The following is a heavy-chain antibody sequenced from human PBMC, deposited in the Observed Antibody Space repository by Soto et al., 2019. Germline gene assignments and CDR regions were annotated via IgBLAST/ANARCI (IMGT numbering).Heavy chain of an antibody. CDR2: MHYSGTT. V-gene: IGHV4-59*01. Sequence: SETLSLTCTVSGASISSYYWNWIRQPPGKGLEWIGNMHYSGTTNYNPSLKSRVTISVDTSKNQFSLKLSSVTAADTAVYYCSAGNDYWGQGTLVTVSS. CDR3: SAGNDY. CDR1: GASISSYY. D-gene: IGHD6-13*01. J-gene: IGHJ4*02.